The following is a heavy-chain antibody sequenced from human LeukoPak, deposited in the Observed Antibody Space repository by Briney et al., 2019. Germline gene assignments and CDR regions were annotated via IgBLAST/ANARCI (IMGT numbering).Heavy chain of an antibody. V-gene: IGHV4-34*01. D-gene: IGHD3-10*01. CDR2: INHSGST. J-gene: IGHJ6*02. CDR1: GGSFSGYY. Sequence: SETLSLTCAVYGGSFSGYYWSWIRQPPGKWLEWIGEINHSGSTNYNPSLKSRVTISVDTSKNQFSLKLSSVTAADTAVYYCARGTKIHYYGSGSYYNHYYYYGMDVWGQGTTVTVSS. CDR3: ARGTKIHYYGSGSYYNHYYYYGMDV.